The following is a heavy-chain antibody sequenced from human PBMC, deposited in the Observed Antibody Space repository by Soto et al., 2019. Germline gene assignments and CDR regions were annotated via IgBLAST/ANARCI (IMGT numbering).Heavy chain of an antibody. CDR1: GGSFSIYG. Sequence: QVQLVQSGAEVKKPGSSVKQPCKASGGSFSIYGISWVRQAPGQGLEWMGGIMPRFHTTTYAQKFQGRITITADESTNIAYLQLDSLRAEDTALFYCARERYGDFDADPFDIWGQGTMVTVSS. CDR3: ARERYGDFDADPFDI. D-gene: IGHD4-17*01. J-gene: IGHJ3*02. V-gene: IGHV1-69*01. CDR2: IMPRFHTT.